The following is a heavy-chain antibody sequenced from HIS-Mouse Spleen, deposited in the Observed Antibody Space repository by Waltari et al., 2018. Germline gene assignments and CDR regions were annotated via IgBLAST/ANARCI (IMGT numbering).Heavy chain of an antibody. CDR3: AREIPYSSSWYDWYFDL. J-gene: IGHJ2*01. CDR1: GGSISSSSYY. CDR2: IDYRWST. V-gene: IGHV4-39*07. Sequence: QLQLQESGPGLVKPSETLSLTCTVSGGSISSSSYYWGWIRQPPGRGLEWVGRIDYRWSTSTNPARRSRVTISVDTSKNQFSLKLSSVTAAETAVYYCAREIPYSSSWYDWYFDLWGRGTLVTVSS. D-gene: IGHD6-13*01.